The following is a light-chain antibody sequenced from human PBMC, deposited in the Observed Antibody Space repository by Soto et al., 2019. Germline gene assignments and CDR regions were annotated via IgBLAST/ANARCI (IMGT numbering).Light chain of an antibody. Sequence: QSVLTQPPSASGTPGQRVTISCSGSSSNIGSNYVYWYQQLPGTAPKLLIYRNNQRPSGVPDRFFGSKSGTSASLAISGLRSEDEADYYCAAWDDSLSGPKFGGGTKLTVL. J-gene: IGLJ2*01. CDR2: RNN. CDR1: SSNIGSNY. CDR3: AAWDDSLSGPK. V-gene: IGLV1-47*01.